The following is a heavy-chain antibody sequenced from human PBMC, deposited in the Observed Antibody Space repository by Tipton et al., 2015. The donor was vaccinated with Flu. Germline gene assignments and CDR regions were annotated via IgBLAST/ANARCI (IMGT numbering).Heavy chain of an antibody. V-gene: IGHV3-30*18. CDR1: GFTFSSYG. J-gene: IGHJ2*01. Sequence: QLVQSGGGVVQPGRSLRLSCAASGFTFSSYGMHWVRQAPGKGLEWVAVISYHGSDTRYADSVKGRFTISRDNSKNTQSLLMNSLRPEDTAAYYCVKDSGLWVPSSSSFWYFDVWGRGTLVTVSS. D-gene: IGHD6-6*01. CDR3: VKDSGLWVPSSSSFWYFDV. CDR2: ISYHGSDT.